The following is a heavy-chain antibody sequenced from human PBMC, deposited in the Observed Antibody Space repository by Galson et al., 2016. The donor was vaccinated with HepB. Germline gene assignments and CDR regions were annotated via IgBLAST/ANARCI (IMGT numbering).Heavy chain of an antibody. J-gene: IGHJ3*01. D-gene: IGHD3-10*01. CDR3: ARDLHYYGSGSYSDTFDV. Sequence: QSGAEVKKPGASVRDSCKASGYTFTNYGLSWVRQARGRGLEWMGWIGAYNGDTNYAQKLQGRVTMTTDTSTSTAYMELRSLRSDDTAIYYCARDLHYYGSGSYSDTFDVWGQGTLVTVSS. CDR2: IGAYNGDT. V-gene: IGHV1-18*01. CDR1: GYTFTNYG.